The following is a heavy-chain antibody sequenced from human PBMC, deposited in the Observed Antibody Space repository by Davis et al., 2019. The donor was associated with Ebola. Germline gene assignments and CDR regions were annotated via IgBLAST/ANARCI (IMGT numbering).Heavy chain of an antibody. CDR3: ARLPDIVATIGITGTTNYYYGMDV. D-gene: IGHD5-12*01. J-gene: IGHJ6*02. V-gene: IGHV5-51*01. Sequence: GESLKISCKGSGYSFTSYWIAWVRQMPGKGLEWMGIIYPGDSDTRYSPSFRGQVTISADKSFSTAYLQWSGLKASDTAMYYCARLPDIVATIGITGTTNYYYGMDVWGQGTTVTVSS. CDR2: IYPGDSDT. CDR1: GYSFTSYW.